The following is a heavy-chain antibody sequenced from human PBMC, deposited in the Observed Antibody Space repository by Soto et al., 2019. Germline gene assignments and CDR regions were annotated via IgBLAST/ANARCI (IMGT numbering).Heavy chain of an antibody. Sequence: PGGSLILSCAASGFTFSSYSMNWVRQAPGKGLEWVSYISSSSSTIYYADSVKGRFTISRDNAKNSLYLQMNSLRAEDTAVYYCASGEGFGELRNAFDIWGQGTMVTVSS. J-gene: IGHJ3*02. V-gene: IGHV3-48*01. CDR1: GFTFSSYS. CDR2: ISSSSSTI. D-gene: IGHD3-10*01. CDR3: ASGEGFGELRNAFDI.